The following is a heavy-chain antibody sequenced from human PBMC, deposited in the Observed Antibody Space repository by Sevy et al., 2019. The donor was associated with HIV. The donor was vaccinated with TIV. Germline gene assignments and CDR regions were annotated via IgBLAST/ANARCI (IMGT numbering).Heavy chain of an antibody. CDR3: ARYGGYIDH. V-gene: IGHV3-7*01. D-gene: IGHD2-15*01. Sequence: GGSLRLSCAASGFTISIYYMTWARQAPGKGLEWVANIKSDGSDKYYVDSVKGRFTISRDNAKNSLYLQMNSLTAEDTAVYYCARYGGYIDHWGHGTLVTVSS. CDR1: GFTISIYY. J-gene: IGHJ4*01. CDR2: IKSDGSDK.